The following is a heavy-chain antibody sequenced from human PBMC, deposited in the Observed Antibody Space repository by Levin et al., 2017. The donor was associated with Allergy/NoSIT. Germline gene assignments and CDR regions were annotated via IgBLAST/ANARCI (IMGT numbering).Heavy chain of an antibody. J-gene: IGHJ4*02. Sequence: GGSLRLSCAASGFTFSSYYMHWVRQAPGKGLAWVSNIHTDTSVTNYADSVKGRFTISRDNAKNTLYLQMNSLRAEDTAVYYCARGGCSATSCLDSWGQGTLVTVSS. V-gene: IGHV3-74*01. CDR3: ARGGCSATSCLDS. D-gene: IGHD2-15*01. CDR2: IHTDTSVT. CDR1: GFTFSSYY.